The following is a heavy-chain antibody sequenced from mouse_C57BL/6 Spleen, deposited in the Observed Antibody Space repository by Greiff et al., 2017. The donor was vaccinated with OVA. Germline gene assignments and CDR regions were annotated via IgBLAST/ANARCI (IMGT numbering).Heavy chain of an antibody. CDR1: GFSLTSYG. CDR3: ARHGGSSGYVDAMDY. J-gene: IGHJ4*01. V-gene: IGHV2-6-1*01. CDR2: IWSDGST. Sequence: QVQLQQSGPGLVAPSQSLSITCTVSGFSLTSYGVHWVRQPPGKGLEWLVVIWSDGSTTYNSALKSRLSISKDNSKSQVFLKMNSLQTDDTAMYYCARHGGSSGYVDAMDYWGQGTSVTVSS. D-gene: IGHD3-2*02.